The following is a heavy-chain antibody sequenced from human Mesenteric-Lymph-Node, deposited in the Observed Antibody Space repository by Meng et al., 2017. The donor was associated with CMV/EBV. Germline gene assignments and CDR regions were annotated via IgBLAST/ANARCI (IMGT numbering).Heavy chain of an antibody. CDR3: CRSHLLDV. CDR2: IYYSEST. Sequence: SETLSLTCTVSGGSISNSRYYWGWIRQPPGKGLEWIGSIYYSESTYNNPSLKSRVTISGDTSKNQFSRHGRLLVCESSGPKFYCRSHLLDVWGQGTTVTVSS. J-gene: IGHJ6*02. V-gene: IGHV4-39*07. CDR1: GGSISNSRYY. D-gene: IGHD2-8*01.